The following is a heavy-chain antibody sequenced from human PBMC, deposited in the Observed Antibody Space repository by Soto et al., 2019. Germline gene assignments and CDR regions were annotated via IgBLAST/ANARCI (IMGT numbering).Heavy chain of an antibody. D-gene: IGHD2-15*01. J-gene: IGHJ6*02. CDR3: ARDYRYTSGCSGGSCYGMDV. CDR2: IIPIFGTA. Sequence: QVQLVQSGAEVKKPGSSVKVSCKASGGTFSSYAISWVRQAPGQGLEWMGGIIPIFGTANYAQKFQGRVTITADESTSTAYMELSSLRSEDTAVYYCARDYRYTSGCSGGSCYGMDVWGQGTTVTVSS. V-gene: IGHV1-69*01. CDR1: GGTFSSYA.